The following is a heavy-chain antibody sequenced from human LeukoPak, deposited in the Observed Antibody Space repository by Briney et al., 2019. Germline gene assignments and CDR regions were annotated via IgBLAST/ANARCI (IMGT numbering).Heavy chain of an antibody. V-gene: IGHV1-24*01. D-gene: IGHD3-3*01. Sequence: GASVKVSCKVSGYTLTELSMHWVRQAPGKGLEWMGGFDPEDGETIYAQKFQGRVTMTEDTSTDTAYMELSSLRSEDTAVYYCARGNDFWSGYHTYYGMDVWGQGTTVTVSS. CDR3: ARGNDFWSGYHTYYGMDV. CDR1: GYTLTELS. J-gene: IGHJ6*02. CDR2: FDPEDGET.